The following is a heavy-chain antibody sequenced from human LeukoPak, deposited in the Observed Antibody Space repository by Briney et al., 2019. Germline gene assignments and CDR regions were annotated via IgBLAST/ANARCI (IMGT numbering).Heavy chain of an antibody. CDR1: GFTFDDYA. CDR2: ISWNSGSI. CDR3: AKVSRGYSYGYTDY. J-gene: IGHJ4*02. V-gene: IGHV3-9*01. D-gene: IGHD5-18*01. Sequence: GGSLRLSCAASGFTFDDYAMHWVRQAPWKGLEWVSVISWNSGSIGYADSVKGRFTISRDNAKNSLYLQMNSLRAEDTALYYCAKVSRGYSYGYTDYWGQGTLVTVSS.